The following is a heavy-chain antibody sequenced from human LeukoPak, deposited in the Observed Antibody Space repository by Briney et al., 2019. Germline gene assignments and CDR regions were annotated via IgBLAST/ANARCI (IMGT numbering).Heavy chain of an antibody. CDR3: ARDQLLSRRYYYYYYGMDV. CDR1: GYIFTDYY. V-gene: IGHV1/OR15-1*04. Sequence: GASVKVSCKASGYIFTDYYMHWVRQAPGQELGWMGRINPNSGGTNYAQKFQGRVTMTTDTSTSTAYMELRSLRSDDTAVYYCARDQLLSRRYYYYYYGMDVWGQGTTVTVSS. CDR2: INPNSGGT. D-gene: IGHD2-2*01. J-gene: IGHJ6*02.